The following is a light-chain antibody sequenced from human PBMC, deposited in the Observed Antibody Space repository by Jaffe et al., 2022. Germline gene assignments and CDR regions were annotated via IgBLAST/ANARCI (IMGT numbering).Light chain of an antibody. V-gene: IGLV2-14*03. CDR1: SSDVGDYNY. CDR3: SSYTSSSVV. Sequence: QSALTQPASVSGSPGQSITISCTGTSSDVGDYNYVSWYQQHPGKAPKLMIYDVSNRPSGVSNRFSGSKSGNTASLTISGLQADDEADYYCSSYTSSSVVFGGGTKLTVL. J-gene: IGLJ2*01. CDR2: DVS.